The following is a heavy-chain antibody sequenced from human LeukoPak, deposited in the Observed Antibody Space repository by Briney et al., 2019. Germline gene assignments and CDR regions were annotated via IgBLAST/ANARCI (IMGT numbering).Heavy chain of an antibody. CDR1: GFTFDDYA. J-gene: IGHJ3*02. D-gene: IGHD2-8*01. CDR3: AKGMVYATSLDAFDI. CDR2: ISWNSGSI. Sequence: GGSLRLSCAASGFTFDDYAMHWVRRAPGKGLEWVSGISWNSGSIGYADSVKGRFTISRDNAKNSLYLQMNSLRAEDTALYYCAKGMVYATSLDAFDIWGQGTMVTVSS. V-gene: IGHV3-9*01.